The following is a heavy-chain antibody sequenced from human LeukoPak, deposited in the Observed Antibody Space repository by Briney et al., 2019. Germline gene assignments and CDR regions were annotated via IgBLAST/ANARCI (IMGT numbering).Heavy chain of an antibody. Sequence: GRSLRLSCAASGFTFSSRGMHWVRQAPGKGLEWVAVIWNDGSKEYYADSVKGRFTISRDNSKNTLHLQMNSLRAEDTAVYYCARDNVQSFDYWGQGTLVTVSS. CDR2: IWNDGSKE. CDR1: GFTFSSRG. CDR3: ARDNVQSFDY. D-gene: IGHD6-6*01. V-gene: IGHV3-33*01. J-gene: IGHJ4*02.